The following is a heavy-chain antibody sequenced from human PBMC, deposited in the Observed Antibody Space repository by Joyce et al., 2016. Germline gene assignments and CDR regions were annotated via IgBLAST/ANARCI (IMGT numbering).Heavy chain of an antibody. J-gene: IGHJ4*02. CDR3: AKDDCSSTSCFFDY. D-gene: IGHD2-2*01. V-gene: IGHV3-30*18. Sequence: QVQLVESGGGVVQPGRSLRPSCAASGFTFSSYGMHWVRQAPGKGLEWVAVISYDGNKKYYADSVKGRFTISRDNSKNTLYLQMNSLRAEDTAVYYCAKDDCSSTSCFFDYWDQGTLVTVSS. CDR2: ISYDGNKK. CDR1: GFTFSSYG.